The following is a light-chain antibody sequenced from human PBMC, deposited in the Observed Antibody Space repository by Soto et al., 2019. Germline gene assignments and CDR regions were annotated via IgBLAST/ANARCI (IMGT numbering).Light chain of an antibody. J-gene: IGKJ1*01. CDR2: DAS. Sequence: DIQMTQSPSTLSASVGDRVTITCRASQSISSWLAWYQQKPGKAPKLLIYDASSLESGVPSWFSGSGSGTEFTLTISSLQPDDFAMYYCQQYNSYSWTFGQGTKVEIK. V-gene: IGKV1-5*01. CDR1: QSISSW. CDR3: QQYNSYSWT.